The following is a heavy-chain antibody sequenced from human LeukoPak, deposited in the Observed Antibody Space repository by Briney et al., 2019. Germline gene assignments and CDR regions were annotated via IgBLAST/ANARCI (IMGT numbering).Heavy chain of an antibody. CDR2: INPNSGGT. CDR1: GYTFTSNY. CDR3: ARVDTAMVIGY. D-gene: IGHD5-18*01. V-gene: IGHV1-2*02. J-gene: IGHJ4*02. Sequence: ASVKVSCKAFGYTFTSNYMHWVRQAPGQGLEWMGWINPNSGGTNYAQKFQGRVTMTRDTSISTAYMELSRLRSDDTAVYYCARVDTAMVIGYWGQGTLVTVSS.